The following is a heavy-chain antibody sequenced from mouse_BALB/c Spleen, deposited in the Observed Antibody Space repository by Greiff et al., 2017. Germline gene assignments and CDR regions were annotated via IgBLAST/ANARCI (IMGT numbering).Heavy chain of an antibody. J-gene: IGHJ4*01. Sequence: EVQLQESGGGLVKPGGSLKLSCAASGFTFSDYYMYWVRQTPEKRLEWVATISDGGSYTYYPDSVKGRFTISRDNAKNNLYLQMSSLKSEDTAMYYCARDPLYGYAMDYWGQGTSVTVSS. D-gene: IGHD1-1*01. V-gene: IGHV5-4*02. CDR3: ARDPLYGYAMDY. CDR1: GFTFSDYY. CDR2: ISDGGSYT.